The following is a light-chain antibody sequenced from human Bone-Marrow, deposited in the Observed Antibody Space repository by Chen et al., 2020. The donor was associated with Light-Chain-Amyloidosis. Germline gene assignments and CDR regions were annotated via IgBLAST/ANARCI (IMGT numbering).Light chain of an antibody. CDR3: CSYAGSVV. CDR1: SSDVGSYNL. Sequence: QSALTQPALVSGSPGQSITISCTGTSSDVGSYNLVSWYQQHPGKAPKLMIYEVSKRPSGVSNRFSGSKSGNTASLTISGLQAEDEADYYCCSYAGSVVFGGGTKLTVL. V-gene: IGLV2-23*02. CDR2: EVS. J-gene: IGLJ2*01.